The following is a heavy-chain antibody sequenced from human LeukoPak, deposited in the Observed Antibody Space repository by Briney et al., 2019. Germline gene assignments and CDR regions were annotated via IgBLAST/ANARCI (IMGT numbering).Heavy chain of an antibody. J-gene: IGHJ4*02. D-gene: IGHD6-6*01. CDR3: ARGIGQLVQAYFDY. CDR2: INPKSGGT. V-gene: IGHV1-2*02. Sequence: ASVKVSCKASGYTFTGYYMHWVRQAPGQGLEWMGWINPKSGGTNYAQQFQDRVTMTRDTSISTAYMELSRLRSDDTAVYYCARGIGQLVQAYFDYWGQGTLVTVSS. CDR1: GYTFTGYY.